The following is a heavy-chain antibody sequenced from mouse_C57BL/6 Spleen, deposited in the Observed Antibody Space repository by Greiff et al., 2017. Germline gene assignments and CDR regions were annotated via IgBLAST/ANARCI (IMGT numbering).Heavy chain of an antibody. D-gene: IGHD1-1*01. Sequence: QVQLQQPGAELVKPGASVKMSCKASGYTFTSYWITWVKQRPGQGLEWIGDIYPGSGSTNYNEKFKSKATLTVDTSSSTAYMQLSSLTSEDSAVYYCARSGYYGSSYDWYFGVWGTGTTVTVSS. V-gene: IGHV1-55*01. CDR3: ARSGYYGSSYDWYFGV. CDR2: IYPGSGST. J-gene: IGHJ1*03. CDR1: GYTFTSYW.